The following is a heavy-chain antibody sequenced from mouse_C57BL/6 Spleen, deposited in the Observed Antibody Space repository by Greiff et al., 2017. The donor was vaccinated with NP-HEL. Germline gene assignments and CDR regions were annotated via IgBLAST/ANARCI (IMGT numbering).Heavy chain of an antibody. J-gene: IGHJ3*01. V-gene: IGHV1-64*01. CDR3: ARPGNDGAWFAY. CDR2: IHPNSGST. D-gene: IGHD2-3*01. CDR1: GYTFTSYW. Sequence: QVQLQQPGAELVKPGASVMLSCKASGYTFTSYWMHWVKPRPGQGLEWIGMIHPNSGSTNYNEKFKSKATLTVDKSSSTAYMQLSSLTSEDSAVYYCARPGNDGAWFAYWGQGTLVTVSA.